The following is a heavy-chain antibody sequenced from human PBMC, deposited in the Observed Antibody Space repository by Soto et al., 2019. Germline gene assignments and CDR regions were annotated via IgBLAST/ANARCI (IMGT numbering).Heavy chain of an antibody. CDR1: GFTFSSYA. Sequence: GGSLRLSCAASGFTFSSYAMRWVRQAPGKGLEWVPAISASGGSTYYADSVKGRFTISRDNSKNTLYLQMNSLRAEDTAVYYCAKGSIFSGWYLDYWGQGTLVNVSS. CDR3: AKGSIFSGWYLDY. V-gene: IGHV3-23*01. CDR2: ISASGGST. D-gene: IGHD6-19*01. J-gene: IGHJ4*02.